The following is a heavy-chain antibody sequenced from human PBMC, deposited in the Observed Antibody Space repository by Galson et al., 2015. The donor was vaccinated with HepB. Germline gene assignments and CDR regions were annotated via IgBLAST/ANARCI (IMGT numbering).Heavy chain of an antibody. CDR2: ITPSGDNT. V-gene: IGHV3-23*01. Sequence: SLRLSCAASGFTFSYYGMSWVRQAPGKGLEWISAITPSGDNTYSADSMKGRFTISRDNSRNTLFLQMNSLRADDTAIYFCAKVFPEKVDGWYRQALYYFDSWGQGTRVTVSS. CDR3: AKVFPEKVDGWYRQALYYFDS. CDR1: GFTFSYYG. J-gene: IGHJ4*02. D-gene: IGHD6-19*01.